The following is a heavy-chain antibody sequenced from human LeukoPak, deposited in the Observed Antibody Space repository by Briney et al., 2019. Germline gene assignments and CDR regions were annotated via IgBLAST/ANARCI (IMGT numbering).Heavy chain of an antibody. Sequence: GGSLRLSCAASGFTFSSYSMNWVRQAPGKGLEWVSSISSTSSYIYYADSVKGRFTISRDNAKNSLYLQMNSLRAEDTAVYYCARCWAVTTPLKGVKVKGGMDVWGQGTTVTVSS. CDR1: GFTFSSYS. J-gene: IGHJ6*02. D-gene: IGHD4-17*01. CDR3: ARCWAVTTPLKGVKVKGGMDV. V-gene: IGHV3-21*01. CDR2: ISSTSSYI.